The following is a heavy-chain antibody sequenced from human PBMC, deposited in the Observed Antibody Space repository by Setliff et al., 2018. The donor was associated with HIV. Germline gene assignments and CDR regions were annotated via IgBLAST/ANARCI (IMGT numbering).Heavy chain of an antibody. CDR1: GYTFTSYG. V-gene: IGHV1-18*01. Sequence: ASVKVSCKASGYTFTSYGINWVRQAPGQGLEWMGRINAFNGKTDYSQKFQGRITMTPETSTSTAYLELTSLRSDDTAVYYCARRAWLGDYPYYYYAMDVWGQGTTVTVSS. J-gene: IGHJ6*02. CDR2: INAFNGKT. D-gene: IGHD3-10*01. CDR3: ARRAWLGDYPYYYYAMDV.